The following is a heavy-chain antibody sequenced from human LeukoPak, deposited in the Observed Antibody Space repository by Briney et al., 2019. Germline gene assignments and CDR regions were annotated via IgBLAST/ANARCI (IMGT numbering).Heavy chain of an antibody. V-gene: IGHV1-18*01. CDR2: ISAYNGNT. CDR3: ARDLGAARPNWFDP. CDR1: GYTFTSYG. D-gene: IGHD6-6*01. Sequence: GASVTVSCKASGYTFTSYGISWARQAPGQGLEWMGWISAYNGNTNYAQKLQGRVTMTTDTSTSTAYMELRSLRSDDTAVYYCARDLGAARPNWFDPWGQGTLVTVSS. J-gene: IGHJ5*02.